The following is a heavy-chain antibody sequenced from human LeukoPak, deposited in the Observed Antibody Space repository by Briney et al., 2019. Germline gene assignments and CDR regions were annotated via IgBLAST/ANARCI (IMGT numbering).Heavy chain of an antibody. CDR3: TTEETYYYDSSGYSSFDY. D-gene: IGHD3-22*01. J-gene: IGHJ4*02. CDR2: IKSKTDGGTT. CDR1: GGSISGNNW. V-gene: IGHV3-15*01. Sequence: PSETLSLTCAVSGGSISGNNWWTWVRQPPGKGLEWVGRIKSKTDGGTTDYAAPVKGRFTISRDDSKNTLYLQMNSLKTEDTAVYYCTTEETYYYDSSGYSSFDYWGQGTLVTVSS.